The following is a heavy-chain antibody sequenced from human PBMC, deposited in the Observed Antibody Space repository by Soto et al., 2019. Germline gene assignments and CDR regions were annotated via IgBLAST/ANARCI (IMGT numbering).Heavy chain of an antibody. V-gene: IGHV7-4-1*01. Sequence: ASVKVSCTASGYTFTSYAMNWVRQATGQGLEWMGWINTNTGNPTYAQGFTGRFVFSLDTSVSTAYLQICSLKAEDTAVYSCARAFRVHQLQHRSWFDPWGQGTLVTVSS. CDR1: GYTFTSYA. CDR2: INTNTGNP. D-gene: IGHD2-2*01. J-gene: IGHJ5*02. CDR3: ARAFRVHQLQHRSWFDP.